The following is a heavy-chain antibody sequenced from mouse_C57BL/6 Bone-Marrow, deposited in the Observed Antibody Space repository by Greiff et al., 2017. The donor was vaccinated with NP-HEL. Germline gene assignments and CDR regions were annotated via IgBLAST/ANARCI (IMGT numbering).Heavy chain of an antibody. V-gene: IGHV1-52*01. CDR3: ASLTGPYAMDY. CDR2: IDPSDSET. Sequence: VQLQQPGAELVRPGSSVKLSCKASGYTFTSYWMHWVKQRPIQGLEWIGNIDPSDSETHYNQKFKDKATLTVDKSSSTAYMQLSSLTSEDSAVYYCASLTGPYAMDYWGQGTSVTFSS. J-gene: IGHJ4*01. CDR1: GYTFTSYW. D-gene: IGHD4-1*01.